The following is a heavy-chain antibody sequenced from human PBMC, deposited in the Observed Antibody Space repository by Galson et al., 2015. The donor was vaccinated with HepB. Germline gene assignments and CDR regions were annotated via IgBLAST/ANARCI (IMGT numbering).Heavy chain of an antibody. CDR1: GFPLNTYA. V-gene: IGHV3-23*01. CDR2: ISGSGASK. D-gene: IGHD2/OR15-2a*01. Sequence: SLRLSCAGSGFPLNTYAMTWVRQAPRKGLEWVSAISGSGASKFYADSVKGRFTLFRDDSKNTLYLQMDSLRADDSAIYYCANRQPSHKYYGVDVWGQGATVTVSS. J-gene: IGHJ6*02. CDR3: ANRQPSHKYYGVDV.